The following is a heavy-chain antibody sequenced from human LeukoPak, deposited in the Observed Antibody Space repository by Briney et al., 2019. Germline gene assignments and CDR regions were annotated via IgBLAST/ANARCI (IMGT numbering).Heavy chain of an antibody. Sequence: GGSLRLSCAASGFTFSSYAMNWVRQAPGKGLEWVSAISGGGGSTYYADSVKGRFTISRDNSKTPLYLQMNSLRAEDTAVYYCAKDWGGRYYYGSGSLDYWGQGTLVTVSS. J-gene: IGHJ4*02. CDR2: ISGGGGST. CDR1: GFTFSSYA. D-gene: IGHD3-10*01. CDR3: AKDWGGRYYYGSGSLDY. V-gene: IGHV3-23*01.